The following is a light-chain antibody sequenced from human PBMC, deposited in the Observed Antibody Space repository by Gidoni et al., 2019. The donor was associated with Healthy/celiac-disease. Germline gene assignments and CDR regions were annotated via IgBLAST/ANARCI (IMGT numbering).Light chain of an antibody. V-gene: IGKV6-21*01. CDR2: YAS. Sequence: TITCRASQSIGSSLHWYQQKPDQSPKLLIKYASQSFSGVPSRFSGSGSGTDFTLTINSLEAEDAATYYFHQSSSPTWTFGQGTKVEIK. CDR1: QSIGSS. CDR3: HQSSSPTWT. J-gene: IGKJ1*01.